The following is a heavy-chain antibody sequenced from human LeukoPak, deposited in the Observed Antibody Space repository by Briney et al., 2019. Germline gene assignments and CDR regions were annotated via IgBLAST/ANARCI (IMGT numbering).Heavy chain of an antibody. CDR2: IYYSGSA. D-gene: IGHD6-25*01. Sequence: SETLSLTCTVSGGSISSSSYYWGWIRQPPGKGLEWIGSIYYSGSAYYNPSLRTRVTISVDTSKNQFSLRLNSVTAADTTVYYCVDGYYFQHWGQGTLVIVSS. CDR3: VDGYYFQH. V-gene: IGHV4-39*01. CDR1: GGSISSSSYY. J-gene: IGHJ1*01.